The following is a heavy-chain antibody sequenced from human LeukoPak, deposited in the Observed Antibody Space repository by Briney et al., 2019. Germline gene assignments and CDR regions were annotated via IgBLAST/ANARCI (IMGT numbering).Heavy chain of an antibody. CDR1: GFTFSSYA. Sequence: PGGSLRLSCAASGFTFSSYAMSWVRQAPGKGLEWVSVMSGSGGSTYYADSVKGRFTISRDNSKNTLYLQMNSLRAEDTAVYYCARDSGGSYYDSSGYPQGAFDIWGQGTMVTVAS. V-gene: IGHV3-23*01. D-gene: IGHD3-22*01. CDR3: ARDSGGSYYDSSGYPQGAFDI. CDR2: MSGSGGST. J-gene: IGHJ3*02.